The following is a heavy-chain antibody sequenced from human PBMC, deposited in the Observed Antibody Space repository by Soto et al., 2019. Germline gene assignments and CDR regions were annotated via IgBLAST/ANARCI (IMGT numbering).Heavy chain of an antibody. CDR2: ISYDGSNK. V-gene: IGHV3-30*18. CDR1: GFTFSSYG. CDR3: AKDLRLVNWYFDL. J-gene: IGHJ2*01. D-gene: IGHD3-22*01. Sequence: QVPLVESGGGVVQPGRSLRLSCAASGFTFSSYGMHWVRQAPGKGLEWVAVISYDGSNKYYADSVKGRFTISRDNSKNTLYLQMNSLRAEDTAVYYCAKDLRLVNWYFDLWGRGTLVTVSS.